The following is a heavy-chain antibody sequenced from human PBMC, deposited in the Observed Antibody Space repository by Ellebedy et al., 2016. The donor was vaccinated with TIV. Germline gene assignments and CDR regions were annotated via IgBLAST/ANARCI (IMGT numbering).Heavy chain of an antibody. D-gene: IGHD3-10*01. Sequence: SQTLSLTCVISGDSVSTDIGWNWIRQSPSRGLEWLGRTYYRSKWNNDYAVSLKSRITINPDPYKNLFSLQLNSVTPEDTAVYYCARGWFGSGMGVWGQGTTVTVSS. CDR3: ARGWFGSGMGV. V-gene: IGHV6-1*01. CDR2: TYYRSKWNN. J-gene: IGHJ6*02. CDR1: GDSVSTDIG.